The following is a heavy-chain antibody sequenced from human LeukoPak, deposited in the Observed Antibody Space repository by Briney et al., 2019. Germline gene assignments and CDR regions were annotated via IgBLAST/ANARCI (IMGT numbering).Heavy chain of an antibody. Sequence: ASVKVSCKASGYTFTSYYMHWVRQAPGQGLEWMGIINPSGGSTSYAQKFQGRVTMTRDMSTGTVYMELSSLRSEDTAVYYCARDPREYQPWGVFDYWGQGTLVTVSS. CDR2: INPSGGST. CDR3: ARDPREYQPWGVFDY. CDR1: GYTFTSYY. V-gene: IGHV1-46*01. D-gene: IGHD2-2*01. J-gene: IGHJ4*02.